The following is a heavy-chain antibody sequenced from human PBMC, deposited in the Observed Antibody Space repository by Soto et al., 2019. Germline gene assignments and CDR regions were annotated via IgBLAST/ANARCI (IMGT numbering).Heavy chain of an antibody. V-gene: IGHV1-69*02. CDR1: GGTFRNYP. CDR3: ARGPLVVLNYFES. Sequence: QVQLVQSGTEVKKPGSSVKVSCKASGGTFRNYPINWVRQAPGQGLEWMGSIFPLTDIPDYAQNFQARLTISADKSTSTAYMELSSLTSDDTAMYFCARGPLVVLNYFESCCQGTLVTVSS. CDR2: IFPLTDIP. J-gene: IGHJ4*02.